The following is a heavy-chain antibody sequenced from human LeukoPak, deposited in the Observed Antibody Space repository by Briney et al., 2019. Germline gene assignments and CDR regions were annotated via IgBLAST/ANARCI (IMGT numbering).Heavy chain of an antibody. D-gene: IGHD5-24*01. J-gene: IGHJ4*02. Sequence: GGSLRLSCAASGFTLSSYAMGWVRQAPGGGRGWVSAISGSGGSTYYADSVKGRFTISRDNSKNTLYLQMNNLRAEDTAVYYCVKNRNASRLQFFACWGQRTLVTVSS. CDR1: GFTLSSYA. V-gene: IGHV3-23*01. CDR3: VKNRNASRLQFFAC. CDR2: ISGSGGST.